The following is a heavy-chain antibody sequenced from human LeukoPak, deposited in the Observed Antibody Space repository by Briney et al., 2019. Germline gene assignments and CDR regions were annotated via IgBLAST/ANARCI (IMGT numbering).Heavy chain of an antibody. CDR3: ARRRRIIAGSYNWFDP. J-gene: IGHJ5*02. CDR1: GGSIRSGDYS. CDR2: IYYSGST. D-gene: IGHD6-13*01. V-gene: IGHV4-31*03. Sequence: SETLSLTCTVSGGSIRSGDYSWNWIRQHPGQGLEWIGYIYYSGSTYYNPSLTSRVTMSVDTSKNQFSLKLSSVTAADTAVYYCARRRRIIAGSYNWFDPWGQGTLVTVSS.